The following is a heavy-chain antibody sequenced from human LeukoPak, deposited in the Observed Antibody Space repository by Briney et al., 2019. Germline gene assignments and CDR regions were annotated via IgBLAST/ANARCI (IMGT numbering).Heavy chain of an antibody. CDR2: IFYSGST. CDR3: ARTGVTIFGDAFDI. V-gene: IGHV4-39*07. CDR1: GGSVSSSTYY. J-gene: IGHJ3*02. D-gene: IGHD3-3*01. Sequence: SETLSLTCTVSGGSVSSSTYYWGWIRQPPGKGLEWVGTIFYSGSTYYNPSLKSRVTISVDTSKNQFSLKLSSVTAADTAVYYCARTGVTIFGDAFDIWGQGTMVTVSS.